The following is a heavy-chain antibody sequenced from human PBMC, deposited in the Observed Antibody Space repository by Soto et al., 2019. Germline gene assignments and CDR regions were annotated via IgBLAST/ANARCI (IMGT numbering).Heavy chain of an antibody. Sequence: QVQLQQWGAGLLKPSETLSLTCAVYGGSFSGYYWSWIRQPPGKGLEWIGKINHSGSTNYNPSLKSRVTISVDTSKNQFSLKLSSVTAADTAVYYCARGADYGDYAYWGQGTLVTVSS. D-gene: IGHD4-17*01. V-gene: IGHV4-34*01. CDR1: GGSFSGYY. J-gene: IGHJ4*02. CDR2: INHSGST. CDR3: ARGADYGDYAY.